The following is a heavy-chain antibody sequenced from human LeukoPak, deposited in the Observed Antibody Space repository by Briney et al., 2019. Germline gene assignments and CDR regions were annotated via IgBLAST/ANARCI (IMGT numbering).Heavy chain of an antibody. V-gene: IGHV3-30*18. J-gene: IGHJ4*02. CDR1: GFTFSSYG. CDR3: AKPPWVAAAGYFDY. D-gene: IGHD6-13*01. Sequence: GGSLRLSCAASGFTFSSYGMHWVRQAPGKGLEWVAVISYDGSNKYYADSVKGRFTISRDNSKNTLYLQMNSLRAEDTAVYYCAKPPWVAAAGYFDYWGQGTLVTVSS. CDR2: ISYDGSNK.